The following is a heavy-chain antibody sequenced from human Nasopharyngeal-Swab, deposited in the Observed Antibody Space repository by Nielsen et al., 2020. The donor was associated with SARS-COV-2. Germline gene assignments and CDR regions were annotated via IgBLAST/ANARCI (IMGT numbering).Heavy chain of an antibody. V-gene: IGHV3-30*04. CDR1: GFTISSYA. D-gene: IGHD5-24*01. Sequence: GGSLRLSCAASGFTISSYAMHWVRQAPGKGLEWVAVISYDGSNKYYADSVKGRFTISRDNSKNTLYLQMNSLRAEDTAVYYCARDLRWLQFPAGGGDYWGQGTLVTVSS. CDR2: ISYDGSNK. J-gene: IGHJ4*02. CDR3: ARDLRWLQFPAGGGDY.